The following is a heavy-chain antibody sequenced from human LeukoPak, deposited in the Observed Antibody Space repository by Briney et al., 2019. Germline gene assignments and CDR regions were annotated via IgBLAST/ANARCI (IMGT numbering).Heavy chain of an antibody. J-gene: IGHJ5*02. D-gene: IGHD6-13*01. Sequence: GASVKVSCKASGYTFTGYYIHWVRQAPGQELEWMGWINPDSGDTYYAQKFQGRVTMTRDTSITTAYMELSRLRFDDTAIYYCARRSRSSSLGDCFDPWGQGTLVTVSS. CDR3: ARRSRSSSLGDCFDP. CDR1: GYTFTGYY. CDR2: INPDSGDT. V-gene: IGHV1-2*02.